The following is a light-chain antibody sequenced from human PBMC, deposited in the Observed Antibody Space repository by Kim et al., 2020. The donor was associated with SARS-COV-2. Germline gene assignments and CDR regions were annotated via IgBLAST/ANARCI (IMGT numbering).Light chain of an antibody. CDR3: CSYACRYTWI. CDR1: SSDVGRYNS. CDR2: DVT. V-gene: IGLV2-11*01. Sequence: QSALTQPRSVSGSPGQSVTISCTGTSSDVGRYNSVSWYQQHPGKAPKLMISDVTDRPSGVPDRFSGFKSGNTASLTISGLQAEDEADYYCCSYACRYTWIFGGGTQLTVL. J-gene: IGLJ2*01.